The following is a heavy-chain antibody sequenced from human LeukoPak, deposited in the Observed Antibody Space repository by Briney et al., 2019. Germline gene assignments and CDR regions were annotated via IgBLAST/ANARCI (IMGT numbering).Heavy chain of an antibody. CDR3: ASLFCSSTSCSYNWFDP. D-gene: IGHD2-2*01. CDR1: GYTFTSYD. J-gene: IGHJ5*02. CDR2: MNPNSGNT. Sequence: ASVKVSCKASGYTFTSYDINWVRQATGQGLEWMGWMNPNSGNTGYAQKFQGRVTMTRNTSISTAYMELSSLRSEDTAVYYCASLFCSSTSCSYNWFDPWGQGTLLTVSS. V-gene: IGHV1-8*01.